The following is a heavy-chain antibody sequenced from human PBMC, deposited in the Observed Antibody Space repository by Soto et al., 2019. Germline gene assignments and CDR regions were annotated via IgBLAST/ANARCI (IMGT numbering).Heavy chain of an antibody. CDR1: GFSLSTSGVG. D-gene: IGHD1-7*01. J-gene: IGHJ6*02. Sequence: QITLKESGPTLVKPTQTLTLTCTFSGFSLSTSGVGVGWIRQPPGKALEWLALIYWDDDKRYSPSLKSRLTXTXATSKNQVVLTMTNMDPVDTATYYCAHRRTHYGMDVWGQGTTVTVSS. CDR2: IYWDDDK. V-gene: IGHV2-5*02. CDR3: AHRRTHYGMDV.